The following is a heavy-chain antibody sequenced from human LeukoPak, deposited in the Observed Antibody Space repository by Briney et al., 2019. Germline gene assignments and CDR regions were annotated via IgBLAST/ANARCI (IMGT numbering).Heavy chain of an antibody. CDR1: GFTVSSNY. Sequence: GGSLRLSCAASGFTVSSNYMSWVRQAPGKGLEWVSVIYSGGSTYYAESVKGRFSISRDNSKNTLFLQMNSLRAEDTAVYFCARGPPMYSYGSSAYHYDYFEYWGQGTLVTVSS. CDR3: ARGPPMYSYGSSAYHYDYFEY. D-gene: IGHD3-22*01. V-gene: IGHV3-53*05. CDR2: IYSGGST. J-gene: IGHJ4*02.